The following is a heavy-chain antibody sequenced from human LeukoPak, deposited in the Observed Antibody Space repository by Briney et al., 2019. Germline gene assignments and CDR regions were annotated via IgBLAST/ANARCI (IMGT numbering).Heavy chain of an antibody. D-gene: IGHD1-26*01. J-gene: IGHJ4*02. CDR2: IYYSGST. CDR3: ARGKWELLVDY. V-gene: IGHV4-30-4*01. Sequence: SETLSLTCTVSGGSISSGDYYWSWIRQPPGKGLEWIGYIYYSGSTYYNPSLKSRVTISVDTSKNQFSLKLSSVTAADTAVYYCARGKWELLVDYWGQGTLATVSS. CDR1: GGSISSGDYY.